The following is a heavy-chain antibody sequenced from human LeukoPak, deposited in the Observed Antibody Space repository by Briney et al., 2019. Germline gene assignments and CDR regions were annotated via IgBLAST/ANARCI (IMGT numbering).Heavy chain of an antibody. V-gene: IGHV1-2*06. CDR1: GYSFTAQY. CDR2: INPSSGGT. D-gene: IGHD1-1*01. CDR3: ASGTTERIDY. Sequence: ASVKVSCKASGYSFTAQYMHWVRQAPGQGLEWMGRINPSSGGTNYVQKFQGRVTTTRDTSITTAYMELTSLRSDDTAVYYCASGTTERIDYWGQGTLVTVSS. J-gene: IGHJ4*02.